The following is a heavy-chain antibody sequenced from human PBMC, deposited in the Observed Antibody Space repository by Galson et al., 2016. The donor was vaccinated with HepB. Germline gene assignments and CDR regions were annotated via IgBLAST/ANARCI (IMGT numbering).Heavy chain of an antibody. D-gene: IGHD6-6*01. Sequence: SVKVSCTASGYTFTNYYIHWVRLAPGQALEWVGDINPSGTSTSYAHKLPGRVTVSRDKSTSTVYMELSSLRSEDTAVYYCARDLYSSSSGQEGMNIWGQGTTVTV. CDR3: ARDLYSSSSGQEGMNI. CDR2: INPSGTST. CDR1: GYTFTNYY. J-gene: IGHJ6*02. V-gene: IGHV1-46*01.